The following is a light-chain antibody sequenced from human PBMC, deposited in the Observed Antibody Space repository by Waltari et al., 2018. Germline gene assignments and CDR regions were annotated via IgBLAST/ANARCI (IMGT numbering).Light chain of an antibody. CDR2: ANN. J-gene: IGLJ3*02. CDR3: LSYDNRLTGWV. V-gene: IGLV1-40*01. Sequence: QSVLSPPPSVSGAPGQRVTISCAGSSSNLGAGSGVHWYQHLPATAPKLLIYANNNRPSGVPARFSGSKSGTSASLAITGLQAEDEADYYCLSYDNRLTGWVFGGGTKVTVL. CDR1: SSNLGAGSG.